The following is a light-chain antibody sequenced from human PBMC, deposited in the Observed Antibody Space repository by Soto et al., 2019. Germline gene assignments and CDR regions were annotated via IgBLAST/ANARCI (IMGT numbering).Light chain of an antibody. CDR3: SSYTSTGTPV. J-gene: IGLJ1*01. CDR2: EVT. V-gene: IGLV2-14*01. Sequence: QSALTQPASVSGSLGQSITMSCTGTSTDVGGYNFVSWYQQHPDKAPKLLIYEVTNRPSGVSNRLSGSKSGNTASLTISGLQAEDEADYYCSSYTSTGTPVFGTGTKVTVL. CDR1: STDVGGYNF.